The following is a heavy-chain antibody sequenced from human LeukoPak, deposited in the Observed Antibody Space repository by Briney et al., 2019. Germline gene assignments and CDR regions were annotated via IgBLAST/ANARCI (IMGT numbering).Heavy chain of an antibody. V-gene: IGHV1-24*01. Sequence: ASVKVSCKVSGYTLTELSMHWVRQAPGKGLEWMGGFDPEDGETIYAQKFQGRVTMTEDTSTDTAYMELSSLRSEDTAVYYCATGPRVVPAASAFDYWAREPWSPSPQ. CDR1: GYTLTELS. J-gene: IGHJ4*02. CDR2: FDPEDGET. CDR3: ATGPRVVPAASAFDY. D-gene: IGHD2-2*01.